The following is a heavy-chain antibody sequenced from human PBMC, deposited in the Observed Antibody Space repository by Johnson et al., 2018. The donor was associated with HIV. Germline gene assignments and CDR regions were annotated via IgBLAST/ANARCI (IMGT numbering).Heavy chain of an antibody. J-gene: IGHJ3*02. CDR1: GFTFSSYG. V-gene: IGHV3-30*02. CDR2: IRYDGSNK. Sequence: QVQLVESGGGLVQPGGSLRLSCAASGFTFSSYGMHWVRQAPGKGLEWVAFIRYDGSNKYYAVSVKDRFTILRDDSKNTLYLQMGSLRTEDAGVYYCTTEGDAFDIWGQGTMVTVSS. CDR3: TTEGDAFDI.